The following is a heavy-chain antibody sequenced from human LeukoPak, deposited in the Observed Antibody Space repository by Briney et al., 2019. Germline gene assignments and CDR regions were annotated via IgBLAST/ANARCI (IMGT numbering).Heavy chain of an antibody. CDR3: ARGGGSSIVDP. D-gene: IGHD2-2*01. J-gene: IGHJ5*02. Sequence: ASVKVSCKASGYTFTSYAMHWVRQAPGQRLEWMGWINTGNGNTEYSQKFQGRVTITRDTSAGTAYMELSSLRSEDTAVYYCARGGGSSIVDPWGQGTLVTVSS. CDR1: GYTFTSYA. V-gene: IGHV1-3*04. CDR2: INTGNGNT.